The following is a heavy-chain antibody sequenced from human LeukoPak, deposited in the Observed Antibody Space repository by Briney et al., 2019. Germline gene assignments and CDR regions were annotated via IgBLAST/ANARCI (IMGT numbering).Heavy chain of an antibody. CDR2: MNPNSGNT. V-gene: IGHV1-8*03. CDR3: ARIGYYDSSGYYYFDDY. J-gene: IGHJ4*02. CDR1: GYTFTSYD. Sequence: ASVKVSCKASGYTFTSYDINWVRQATGQGLEWMGWMNPNSGNTGYAQKFQGRVTITRNTSISTAYMELSSLRSEDTAVYYCARIGYYDSSGYYYFDDYWGQGTLVTVSS. D-gene: IGHD3-22*01.